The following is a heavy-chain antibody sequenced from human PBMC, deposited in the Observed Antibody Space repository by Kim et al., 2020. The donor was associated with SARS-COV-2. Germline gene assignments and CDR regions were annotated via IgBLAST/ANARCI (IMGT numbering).Heavy chain of an antibody. CDR1: GFTFGNYW. D-gene: IGHD1-26*01. CDR2: INQDGTTR. V-gene: IGHV3-7*01. Sequence: GGSLRLSCVASGFTFGNYWMAWVRQAPGKGLEWLTNINQDGTTRNSVDSVKGRFTISRDNAKNSVYLQLNNLRAEDAAMYYCARDVGTGRHDCWGQGTLVTVSS. CDR3: ARDVGTGRHDC. J-gene: IGHJ4*02.